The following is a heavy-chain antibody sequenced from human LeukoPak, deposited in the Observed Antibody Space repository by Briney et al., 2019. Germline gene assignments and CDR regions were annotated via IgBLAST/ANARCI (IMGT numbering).Heavy chain of an antibody. V-gene: IGHV5-51*01. J-gene: IGHJ2*01. CDR3: ARRSSSSVYLYFDL. Sequence: GEYPKISCKGSGYSFTSYWIGWVRQMTGKGLEWMGVIYPGDSDTRYSPSFQGQVTISVDKSISTAYMQWSSLKASDTAMYYCARRSSSSVYLYFDLWGRGTMLTVSP. CDR1: GYSFTSYW. D-gene: IGHD6-13*01. CDR2: IYPGDSDT.